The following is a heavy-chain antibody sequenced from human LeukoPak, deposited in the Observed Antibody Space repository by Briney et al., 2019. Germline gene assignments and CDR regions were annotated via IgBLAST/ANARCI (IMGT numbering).Heavy chain of an antibody. CDR1: GGSISSYY. Sequence: SETLSLTCTVSGGSISSYYWSWIRQPPGKGVEWIGYIYYSGSTNYNPSLKSRVTISVDTSKNQFSLKLSSVTAADTAVYYCARYRVAGKRDYYYYGMDVWGQGTTVTVSS. J-gene: IGHJ6*02. CDR2: IYYSGST. CDR3: ARYRVAGKRDYYYYGMDV. D-gene: IGHD6-19*01. V-gene: IGHV4-59*08.